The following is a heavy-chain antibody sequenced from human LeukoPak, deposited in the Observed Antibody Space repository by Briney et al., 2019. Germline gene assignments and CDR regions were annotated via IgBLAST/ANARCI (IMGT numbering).Heavy chain of an antibody. V-gene: IGHV4-39*01. CDR1: GGSISSSSYY. D-gene: IGHD3-10*01. J-gene: IGHJ4*02. CDR2: IYSSGST. Sequence: KPSETLSPTCTVSGGSISSSSYYWGWIRQPPGKGLEWIGSIYSSGSTYYNPSLKSRFTISVDTSKNQFYLNLSSVPAPDTAVYYCARRGGSGRSFDYWGQGILVTVSS. CDR3: ARRGGSGRSFDY.